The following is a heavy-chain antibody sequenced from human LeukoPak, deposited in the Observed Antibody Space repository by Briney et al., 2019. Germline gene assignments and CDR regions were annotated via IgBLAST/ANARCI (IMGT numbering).Heavy chain of an antibody. V-gene: IGHV3-48*01. CDR2: ISSSSSTI. J-gene: IGHJ4*02. Sequence: GGSLRLSCVASGFAFNEYTMHWVRQAPGKGLEWVSYISSSSSTIYYADSVKGRFTISRDNAKNSLYLQMNSLRAEDTAVYYCARDPDSVAVAGTVFLWGQGTLVTVSS. D-gene: IGHD6-19*01. CDR1: GFAFNEYT. CDR3: ARDPDSVAVAGTVFL.